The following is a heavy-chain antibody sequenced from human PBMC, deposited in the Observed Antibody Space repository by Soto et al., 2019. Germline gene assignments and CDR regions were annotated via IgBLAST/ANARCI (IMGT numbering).Heavy chain of an antibody. J-gene: IGHJ4*02. D-gene: IGHD4-17*01. V-gene: IGHV3-23*01. CDR1: GFTFSNYI. Sequence: GSLRLSCAASGFTFSNYIMNWVRQAPGKGLEWVTAISGSGGSAYHADSVKGRFTIFRDNSKNTLFLQMDSLRAEDTAVYYCAKGGFTVTSVYFFDYWGQGTLVTVSS. CDR2: ISGSGGSA. CDR3: AKGGFTVTSVYFFDY.